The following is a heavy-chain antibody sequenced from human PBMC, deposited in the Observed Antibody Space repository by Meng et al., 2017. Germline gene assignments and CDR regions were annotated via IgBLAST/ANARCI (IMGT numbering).Heavy chain of an antibody. D-gene: IGHD2-2*01. J-gene: IGHJ5*01. CDR2: ISGSDSST. Sequence: GGSLRLSCAASGFTFSTYAMSWVRQAPGKGLDWVSAISGSDSSTYYADSVKGRFTISRDNSKNTLYLHMNSLRAEDTAVYYCAKDDAAAAIYSIDSWGQGTLVTVSS. V-gene: IGHV3-23*01. CDR1: GFTFSTYA. CDR3: AKDDAAAAIYSIDS.